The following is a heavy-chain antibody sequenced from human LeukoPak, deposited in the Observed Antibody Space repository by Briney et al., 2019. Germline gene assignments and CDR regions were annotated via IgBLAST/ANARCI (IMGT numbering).Heavy chain of an antibody. V-gene: IGHV4-59*01. J-gene: IGHJ4*02. CDR2: IYSSGST. CDR1: GGSISSYY. D-gene: IGHD4-23*01. CDR3: ARVGVDYSGNIIKYYFDY. Sequence: SETLSLTCTVSGGSISSYYWSWIRQPLGKGLEWIGYIYSSGSTNYNPSLKSRVIISVDTSKNQFSLKLSPVIAADTAVYYCARVGVDYSGNIIKYYFDYWGQGTLVTVSS.